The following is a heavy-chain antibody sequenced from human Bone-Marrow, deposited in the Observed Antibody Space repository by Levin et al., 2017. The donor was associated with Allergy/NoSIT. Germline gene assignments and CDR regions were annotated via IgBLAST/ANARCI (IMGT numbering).Heavy chain of an antibody. D-gene: IGHD1-20*01. Sequence: GESLKISCAASGFTFAAYVMSWVRQAPGKGLEWISGIGASGGTTFYSESAKGRFTISRDNSKNTVYLQMTSLRAADTALYYCVRDRPGYNWRVDSWGQGTLVTVSS. CDR3: VRDRPGYNWRVDS. CDR1: GFTFAAYV. V-gene: IGHV3-23*01. CDR2: IGASGGTT. J-gene: IGHJ5*01.